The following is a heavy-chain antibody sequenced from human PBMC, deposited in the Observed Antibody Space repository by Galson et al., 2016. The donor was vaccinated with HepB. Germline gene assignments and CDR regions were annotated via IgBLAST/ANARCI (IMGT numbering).Heavy chain of an antibody. CDR1: GCSLSSYW. V-gene: IGHV3-7*01. CDR2: VKYDGSEK. Sequence: SLRPSCAASGCSLSSYWMSWVRQAPGKGLEWVANVKYDGSEKSYVDSVKGRFTISRDNAKNSMSLQMNSLSAEDTAVYYCVRDGSGGWHFDNWGQGTLITVSS. D-gene: IGHD6-19*01. J-gene: IGHJ4*02. CDR3: VRDGSGGWHFDN.